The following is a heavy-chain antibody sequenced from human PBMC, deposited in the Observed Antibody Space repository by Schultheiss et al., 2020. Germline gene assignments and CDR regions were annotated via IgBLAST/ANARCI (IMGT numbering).Heavy chain of an antibody. V-gene: IGHV3-30*03. CDR1: GFTFSSYG. CDR3: ARSIAAQYSPKDYYYYYGMDV. D-gene: IGHD6-6*01. J-gene: IGHJ6*02. CDR2: ISFDGDNK. Sequence: WGSLRLSCAASGFTFSSYGMHWVRQAPGKGLEWVTFISFDGDNKYYTDSVKGRFTIPRDNSKNTLSLQMNSLRTEDTAVYYCARSIAAQYSPKDYYYYYGMDVWGQGTTVTVSS.